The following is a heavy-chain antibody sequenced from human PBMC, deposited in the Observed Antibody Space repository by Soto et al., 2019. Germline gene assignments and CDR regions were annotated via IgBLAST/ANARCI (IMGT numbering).Heavy chain of an antibody. CDR2: IAYDGGTT. Sequence: GGSLRHSCAASGFTFYDNIMHEVRQAPGKGLELVALIAYDGGTTYYGDSVKGRFTISRDDSKNTLFLQMNSLRSEDTAVYYCARPHIKSAWNDGFDIWGQGTMVTVSS. CDR1: GFTFYDNI. D-gene: IGHD1-1*01. J-gene: IGHJ3*02. CDR3: ARPHIKSAWNDGFDI. V-gene: IGHV3-30-3*01.